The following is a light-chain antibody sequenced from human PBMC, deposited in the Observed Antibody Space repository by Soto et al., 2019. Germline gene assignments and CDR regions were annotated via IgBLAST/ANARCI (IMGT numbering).Light chain of an antibody. J-gene: IGKJ5*01. CDR2: DAS. CDR3: QQYNSPSIT. CDR1: QSISSW. V-gene: IGKV1-5*01. Sequence: IQMTQSPSTLSASVGDRVTITCRASQSISSWLAWYQQKPGKAPKLLIYDASSLESGVPSRFSGSGSGTEFTLTISSLQPDDFATYYCQQYNSPSITFGQGTRLEIK.